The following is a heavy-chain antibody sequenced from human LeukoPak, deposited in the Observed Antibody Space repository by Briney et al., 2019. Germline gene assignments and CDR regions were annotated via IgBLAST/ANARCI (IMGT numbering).Heavy chain of an antibody. CDR2: IYYSGST. D-gene: IGHD3-22*01. CDR3: AWTLYYYDSSGYLDY. Sequence: SETLSLTCTVSGGSISSGDYSWSWIRQPPGKGLEWIGYIYYSGSTYYNPSLKSRVTISVDTSKNQFSLKLSSVTAADTAVYYCAWTLYYYDSSGYLDYWGQGTLVTVSS. J-gene: IGHJ4*02. CDR1: GGSISSGDYS. V-gene: IGHV4-30-4*01.